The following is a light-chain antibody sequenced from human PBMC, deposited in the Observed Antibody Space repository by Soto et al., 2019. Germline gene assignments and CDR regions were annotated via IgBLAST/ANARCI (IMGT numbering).Light chain of an antibody. J-gene: IGLJ1*01. V-gene: IGLV2-14*01. CDR1: SSDVGGYNY. CDR2: EVS. Sequence: QSVLAQPASVSGSPGQSITISCTGTSSDVGGYNYVSWYQQHPGKAPKLMIYEVSNRPSGVSNRFSGSKSGNTASLTISGLQAEDEADYYCSSYTSSSTDVFGTGTKVNVL. CDR3: SSYTSSSTDV.